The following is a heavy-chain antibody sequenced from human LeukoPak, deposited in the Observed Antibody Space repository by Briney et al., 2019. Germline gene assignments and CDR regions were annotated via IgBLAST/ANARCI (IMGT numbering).Heavy chain of an antibody. CDR2: ISGSGCST. CDR3: AKVRYYDILTGYFDY. V-gene: IGHV3-23*01. D-gene: IGHD3-9*01. J-gene: IGHJ4*02. Sequence: SGRSLTLPCVASGFTFSSYAASWVPHAPGKGLEWVSAISGSGCSTYYADYVEGRFTISRDNSKNTLYLQMNSLRAEDTAVYYCAKVRYYDILTGYFDYWGQGTLVTVSS. CDR1: GFTFSSYA.